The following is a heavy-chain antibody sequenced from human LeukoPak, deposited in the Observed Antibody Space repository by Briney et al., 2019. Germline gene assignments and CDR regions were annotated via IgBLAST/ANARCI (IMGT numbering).Heavy chain of an antibody. CDR2: ISSSGGDT. D-gene: IGHD4-17*01. V-gene: IGHV3-11*03. CDR1: GFTFSDYY. Sequence: GGSLRLSCAASGFTFSDYYMSRIRQAPGKGLEWVSYISSSGGDTFYADSVKGRFTISRDNSKNTLYLQVNSLRAEDTAIYYCAKPRRSTVPSDYWGQGTLVTVSS. J-gene: IGHJ4*02. CDR3: AKPRRSTVPSDY.